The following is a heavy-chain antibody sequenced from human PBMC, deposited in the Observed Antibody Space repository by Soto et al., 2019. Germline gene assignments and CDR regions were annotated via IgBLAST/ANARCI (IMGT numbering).Heavy chain of an antibody. V-gene: IGHV3-23*01. J-gene: IGHJ4*02. Sequence: GGSLRLSCAASGFTFSSYGMHWVRQAPGKGLEWVSVICCSGGNKYYADSVKGRFTISRDNSKNTLYLQMNSLRAEDTAVYYCAKERTSHWGQGTLVTVSS. CDR2: ICCSGGNK. CDR1: GFTFSSYG. CDR3: AKERTSH.